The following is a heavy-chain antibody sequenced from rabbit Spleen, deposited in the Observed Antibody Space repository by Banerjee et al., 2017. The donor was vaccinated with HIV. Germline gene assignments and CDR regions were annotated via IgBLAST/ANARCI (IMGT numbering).Heavy chain of an antibody. CDR3: AGDRYAGRGYLRL. V-gene: IGHV1S40*01. J-gene: IGHJ4*01. Sequence: QSLQESGGGLVKPGGTLTLTCKASGFSLSNNYYMCWVRQAPGKGLEWIACIDSGSSGFTYFASWAKGRFTISKTSSTTVTLQMTSLTAADTATYFCAGDRYAGRGYLRLWGPGTLVTVS. CDR2: IDSGSSGFT. D-gene: IGHD4-2*01. CDR1: GFSLSNNYY.